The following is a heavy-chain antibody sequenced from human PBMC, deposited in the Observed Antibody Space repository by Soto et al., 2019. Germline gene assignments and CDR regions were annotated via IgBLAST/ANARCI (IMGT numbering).Heavy chain of an antibody. Sequence: SETLSLTCAVYGGSFSGYYWSWIRQPPGKGLEWIGEINHSGSTNYNPSLKSRVTISVDTSKNQFSLKLSSVTAADTAVYYCARGAIFGVRYYYYGMDVWGQGTTVTAP. CDR1: GGSFSGYY. CDR2: INHSGST. CDR3: ARGAIFGVRYYYYGMDV. J-gene: IGHJ6*02. D-gene: IGHD3-3*01. V-gene: IGHV4-34*01.